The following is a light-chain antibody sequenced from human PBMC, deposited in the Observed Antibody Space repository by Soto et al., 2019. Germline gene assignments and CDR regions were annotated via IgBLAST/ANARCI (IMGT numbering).Light chain of an antibody. CDR3: HQYGTPPQT. CDR1: QSVSSAY. Sequence: EIVLTQSPGTLSLSPGERATLSCRASQSVSSAYLAWYQQKPGQAPRLLIYDVSSRAAGTPDRFSGRGSGRDYTLTISRLEPEDFAVYYCHQYGTPPQTFGQGTKVDIK. V-gene: IGKV3-20*01. CDR2: DVS. J-gene: IGKJ1*01.